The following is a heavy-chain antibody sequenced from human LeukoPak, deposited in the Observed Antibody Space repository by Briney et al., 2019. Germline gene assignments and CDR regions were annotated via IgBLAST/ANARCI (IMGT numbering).Heavy chain of an antibody. D-gene: IGHD3/OR15-3a*01. V-gene: IGHV3-66*01. CDR1: GFTVSSNY. CDR2: IYSGGST. CDR3: ARYGLGAHAFDI. Sequence: PGGSLRLSCAASGFTVSSNYMNWVRQAPGKGLEWVSVIYSGGSTYYADSVKGRFTISRDNSMNTLYLQMNSLRAEDTAVYYCARYGLGAHAFDIWGQGTMVTVSS. J-gene: IGHJ3*02.